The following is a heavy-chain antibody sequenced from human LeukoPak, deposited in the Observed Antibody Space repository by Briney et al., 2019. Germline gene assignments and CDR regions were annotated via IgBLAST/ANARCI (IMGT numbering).Heavy chain of an antibody. CDR3: ARIAAAGPIDY. Sequence: PGGSLRLSCAASGLSFSNNYMTWVRQAPGKGLEWVSAIYAAGGTYYADSVKGRFTISTDNSKNTLSLQKTSMRAEDTAVYYCARIAAAGPIDYWGQGTLVTVAS. D-gene: IGHD6-13*01. V-gene: IGHV3-53*01. CDR2: IYAAGGT. J-gene: IGHJ4*02. CDR1: GLSFSNNY.